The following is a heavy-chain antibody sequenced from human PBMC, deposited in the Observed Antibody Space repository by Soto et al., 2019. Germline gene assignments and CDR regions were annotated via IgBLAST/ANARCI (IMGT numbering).Heavy chain of an antibody. Sequence: QVQLVESGGGVVQPGRSLRLSCAASGFTFSSYGMQWVRQSPGEGPEWVAIVANDGSNQYYAESVKGRFTISRDNSKTTVFLEMDSLRPEATAVYYCASSSGGSSWYPPDYWGQGTLVTVSS. D-gene: IGHD6-13*01. CDR3: ASSSGGSSWYPPDY. CDR2: VANDGSNQ. CDR1: GFTFSSYG. J-gene: IGHJ4*02. V-gene: IGHV3-30*03.